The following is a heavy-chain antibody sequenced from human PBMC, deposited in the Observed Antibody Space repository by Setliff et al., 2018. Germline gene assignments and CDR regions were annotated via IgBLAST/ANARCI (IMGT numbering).Heavy chain of an antibody. J-gene: IGHJ4*02. Sequence: PGESLKISCKASGYNFLDYWSGWVRQMPGKGLEWMGIIYPDDSDTRYSPSVQGPFTISADKSISTAYLQWSSLKASDTAIYYCAGDPPGPHLVYTYWGQGALVTVSS. CDR3: AGDPPGPHLVYTY. V-gene: IGHV5-51*01. CDR1: GYNFLDYW. D-gene: IGHD3-16*01. CDR2: IYPDDSDT.